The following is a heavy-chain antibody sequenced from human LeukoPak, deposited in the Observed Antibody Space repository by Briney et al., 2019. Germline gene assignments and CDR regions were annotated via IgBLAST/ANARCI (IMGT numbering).Heavy chain of an antibody. V-gene: IGHV4-39*01. CDR1: GGSITRSTDY. Sequence: SETLSLTCTVSGGSITRSTDYWGWIRQPPGKGLEWIGSINYSGITYYNPSLKSRDTKSVDTSKNQFSLNLNSVTAADTAVYYCARHDRGGLDAFDIWGQGTMVTVSS. CDR3: ARHDRGGLDAFDI. D-gene: IGHD3-16*01. CDR2: INYSGIT. J-gene: IGHJ3*02.